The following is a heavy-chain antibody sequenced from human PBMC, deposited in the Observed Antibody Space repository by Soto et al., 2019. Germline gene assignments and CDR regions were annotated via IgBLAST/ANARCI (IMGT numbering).Heavy chain of an antibody. J-gene: IGHJ4*02. CDR2: FDPEDGET. V-gene: IGHV1-24*01. Sequence: ASVKVSCKVSGYTLTELSMHWVRQAPGKGLEWMGGFDPEDGETIYAQKFQGRVTMTVDTSTDTAYMELSSLRSEDTAVYYCATDLGFRYHERDYWGQGTLVTVSS. CDR1: GYTLTELS. D-gene: IGHD1-26*01. CDR3: ATDLGFRYHERDY.